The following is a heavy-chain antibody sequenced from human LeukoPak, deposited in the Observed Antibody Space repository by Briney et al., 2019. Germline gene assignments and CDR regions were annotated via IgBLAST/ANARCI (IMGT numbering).Heavy chain of an antibody. D-gene: IGHD1-26*01. CDR1: GGTFSSYA. V-gene: IGHV1-69*04. J-gene: IGHJ4*02. CDR2: IIPILGIA. CDR3: ARGSIVGATCDY. Sequence: ASVKVSCKASGGTFSSYAISWVRQAPGQGLEWMGRIIPILGIANYAQKFQGRVTITADKSTSTAYMELSSLRSEDTAVYYCARGSIVGATCDYWGQGTLVTVSS.